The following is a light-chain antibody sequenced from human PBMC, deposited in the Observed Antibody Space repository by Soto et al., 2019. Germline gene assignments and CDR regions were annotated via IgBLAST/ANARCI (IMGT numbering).Light chain of an antibody. CDR1: TSNIGSKT. V-gene: IGLV1-44*01. CDR3: SAWDDSLNGVV. CDR2: RDN. Sequence: QSVLTQPPSASGTPGQKVTVSCSGSTSNIGSKTVNWYQQLPGSAPILLIYRDNQRPSGVPDRFSGSKSGTSAYLAISGLQSDDEADYYCSAWDDSLNGVVFGGGTKLTAL. J-gene: IGLJ2*01.